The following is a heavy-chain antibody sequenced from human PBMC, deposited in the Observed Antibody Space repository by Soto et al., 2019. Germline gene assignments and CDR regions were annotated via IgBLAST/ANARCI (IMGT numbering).Heavy chain of an antibody. CDR1: GFTFSSYA. Sequence: GGSLRLSCAASGFTFSSYAMSWVRQAPGKGLEWVSAISGSGGSTYYADSVKGRFTSSRDNSKNTLYLQMNSLRAEDTAVYYCAKDHGYCSSTSCYMGDDAFDIWGQGTMVTVSS. CDR2: ISGSGGST. D-gene: IGHD2-2*02. J-gene: IGHJ3*02. CDR3: AKDHGYCSSTSCYMGDDAFDI. V-gene: IGHV3-23*01.